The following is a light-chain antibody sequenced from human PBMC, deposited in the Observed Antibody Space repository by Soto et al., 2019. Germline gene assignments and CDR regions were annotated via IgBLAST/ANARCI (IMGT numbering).Light chain of an antibody. CDR2: DAS. J-gene: IGKJ1*01. CDR1: QSISSW. Sequence: DIQMTQSPSTLSASVGDRVTITCRASQSISSWLAWYQQKPGKAPKFLIYDASSLESGVPSRFSGSGSGTEFTLTISSLQPDAFATYYCQQYNSYPVTFGQGTKVEIK. CDR3: QQYNSYPVT. V-gene: IGKV1-5*01.